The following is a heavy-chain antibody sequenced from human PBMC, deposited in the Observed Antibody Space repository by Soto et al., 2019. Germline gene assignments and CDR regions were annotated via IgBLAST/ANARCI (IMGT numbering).Heavy chain of an antibody. D-gene: IGHD3-10*01. CDR1: GYTFITYY. CDR3: ARDIYYGSGSHPSYYYYYGMDV. CDR2: INPSTGST. J-gene: IGHJ6*02. Sequence: GASVKVSCKASGYTFITYYIHWVRQAPGQGLEWMGLINPSTGSTSYAQKFQGRVTMTRDTSISTAYMELSRLRSDDTAVYYCARDIYYGSGSHPSYYYYYGMDVWGQGTTVTVSS. V-gene: IGHV1-46*01.